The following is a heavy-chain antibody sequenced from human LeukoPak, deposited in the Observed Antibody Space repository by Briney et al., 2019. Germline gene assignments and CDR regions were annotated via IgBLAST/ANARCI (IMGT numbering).Heavy chain of an antibody. J-gene: IGHJ4*02. CDR1: TFSLGTNYY. CDR3: ARSPCGADCYFDS. D-gene: IGHD2-21*02. V-gene: IGHV4-38-2*02. CDR2: TSHSGRT. Sequence: SETLSLTCTVSTFSLGTNYYWGWIRQPPGKGLEWIASTSHSGRTFYKTPLQSRATMSVDTSKNQFSLSLRSVTAADTAVYYCARSPCGADCYFDSWGQGTLVTVSP.